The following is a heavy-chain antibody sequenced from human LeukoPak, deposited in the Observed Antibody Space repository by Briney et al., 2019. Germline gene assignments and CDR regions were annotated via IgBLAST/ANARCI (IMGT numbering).Heavy chain of an antibody. V-gene: IGHV3-74*01. CDR2: INGEGTRT. CDR1: RFTFSTFW. D-gene: IGHD2-21*02. J-gene: IGHJ4*02. Sequence: GGSLTLSCAASRFTFSTFWMHWIRQVPGKGLVWASRINGEGTRTHYADSVKGRVTISRDNAKNSLYLQMHSLRAEDTAVYYCARGRLRFVVVTSVGDWGQGALVTVSS. CDR3: ARGRLRFVVVTSVGD.